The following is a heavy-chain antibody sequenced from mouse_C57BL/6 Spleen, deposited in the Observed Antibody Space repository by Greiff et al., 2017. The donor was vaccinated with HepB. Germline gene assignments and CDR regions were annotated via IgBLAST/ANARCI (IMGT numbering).Heavy chain of an antibody. D-gene: IGHD1-1*02. CDR1: GYTFTSYW. Sequence: VQLQQPGAELVMPGASVKLSCKASGYTFTSYWMHWVKQRPGQGLEWIGEIDPSDSYTNYNQKFKGKSTLTVDKSSSTAYMQLSSLTSEDSAVYYCARGGGRDYFDYWGQGTTLTVCS. CDR3: ARGGGRDYFDY. J-gene: IGHJ2*01. CDR2: IDPSDSYT. V-gene: IGHV1-69*01.